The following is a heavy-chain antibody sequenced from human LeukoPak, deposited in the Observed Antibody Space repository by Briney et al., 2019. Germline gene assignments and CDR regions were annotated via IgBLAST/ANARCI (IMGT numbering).Heavy chain of an antibody. CDR2: INPDSGGT. CDR1: GYTFTGYY. J-gene: IGHJ4*02. V-gene: IGHV1-2*02. CDR3: VRVAGGEVSRVLAY. Sequence: GASVTVSCKTSGYTFTGYYMHWVRQAPGQGLEWMGWINPDSGGTNYVQNLQGRVTLTRDTSISTAYMELSSLRSDDTAVYYCVRVAGGEVSRVLAYWGQGTLVTVSS. D-gene: IGHD2/OR15-2a*01.